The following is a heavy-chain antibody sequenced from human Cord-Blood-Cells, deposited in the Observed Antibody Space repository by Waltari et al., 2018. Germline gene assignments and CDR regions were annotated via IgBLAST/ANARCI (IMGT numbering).Heavy chain of an antibody. CDR3: ASGRDCGGDCYSFAFDI. J-gene: IGHJ3*02. V-gene: IGHV5-51*01. CDR1: GYSFTSYW. D-gene: IGHD2-21*01. CDR2: ICPGDSDT. Sequence: EVQLVQSGAEVKKPGESLKISCKGSGYSFTSYWIGWVRQMPGKGLEWMGIICPGDSDTRYSPSFQGQGTISADKSSSTAYLQWSSLKASDTAMYYCASGRDCGGDCYSFAFDIWGQGTMVTVAS.